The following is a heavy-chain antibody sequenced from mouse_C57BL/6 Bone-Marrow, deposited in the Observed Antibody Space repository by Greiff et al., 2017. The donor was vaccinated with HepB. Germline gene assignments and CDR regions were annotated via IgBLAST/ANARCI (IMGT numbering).Heavy chain of an antibody. J-gene: IGHJ3*01. CDR1: GFTFSSYA. CDR2: ISSGGDYI. CDR3: TRGQLRPSWFAY. D-gene: IGHD3-2*02. Sequence: EVKLEESGEGLVKPGGSLKLSCAASGFTFSSYAMSWVRQTPEKRLEWVAYISSGGDYIYYADPVKGRFTISRDNARNTLYLQLSSLKSEDTAMYYCTRGQLRPSWFAYWGQGTLVTVSA. V-gene: IGHV5-9-1*02.